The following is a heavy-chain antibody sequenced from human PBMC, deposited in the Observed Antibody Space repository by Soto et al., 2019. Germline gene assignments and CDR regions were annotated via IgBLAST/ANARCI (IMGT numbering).Heavy chain of an antibody. J-gene: IGHJ5*02. V-gene: IGHV4-59*01. D-gene: IGHD2-2*01. Sequence: PSETLSLTCTVSGGSISSYYWSWIRQPPGKGLEWIGYIYYSGSTNYNPSLKSRVTISVDTSKNQFSLKLSSVTAADTAVYYCARGRYCSSTSCEKRNGSRWFDPWGQGTPVTVSS. CDR2: IYYSGST. CDR1: GGSISSYY. CDR3: ARGRYCSSTSCEKRNGSRWFDP.